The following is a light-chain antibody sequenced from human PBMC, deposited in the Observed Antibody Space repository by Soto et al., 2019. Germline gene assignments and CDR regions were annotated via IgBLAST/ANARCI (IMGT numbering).Light chain of an antibody. J-gene: IGKJ5*01. CDR1: QSVSSY. CDR3: QQCSNWPIT. Sequence: EIVLTQSPGILSLSPGARVTLSCRASQSVSSYLAWYQQKPGQAPRLLTYDASNRATGIPARFSGSVSGTDFTLTISSLEPEDLAVYYCQQCSNWPITFGQGTRLEIK. V-gene: IGKV3-11*01. CDR2: DAS.